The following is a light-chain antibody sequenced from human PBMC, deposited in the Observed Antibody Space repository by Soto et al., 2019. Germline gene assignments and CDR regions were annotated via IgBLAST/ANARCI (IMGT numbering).Light chain of an antibody. J-gene: IGKJ1*01. CDR1: QSVSSNY. CDR2: GAS. V-gene: IGKV3-20*01. CDR3: QQYGSSPTWT. Sequence: EIVLTQSPGTLSLSPGERATLSCRASQSVSSNYLAWYQLKPGQAPRLLIYGASSRATGIPDRFSGSGSGTDFTLTISSLDPEDFAVYYCQQYGSSPTWTFGQGTKVDIK.